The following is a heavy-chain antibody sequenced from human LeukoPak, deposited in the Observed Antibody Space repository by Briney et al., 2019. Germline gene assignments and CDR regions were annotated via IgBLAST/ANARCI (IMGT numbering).Heavy chain of an antibody. CDR3: ARDVRISPYYYYGMDV. CDR1: GGSISSYY. V-gene: IGHV4-59*01. J-gene: IGHJ6*02. Sequence: SETLSLTCTVSGGSISSYYWSWIRQPPGKGLEWIGYIYYSGSTNYHPSLKSRVTISVDTSKNQFSLKLSSVTAADTAVYYCARDVRISPYYYYGMDVWGQGTTVTVSS. D-gene: IGHD1-14*01. CDR2: IYYSGST.